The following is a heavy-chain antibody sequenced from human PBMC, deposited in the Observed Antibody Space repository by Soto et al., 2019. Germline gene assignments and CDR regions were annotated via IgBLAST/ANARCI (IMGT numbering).Heavy chain of an antibody. D-gene: IGHD6-13*01. CDR1: GGSFSGYY. CDR2: INHSGST. J-gene: IGHJ6*02. CDR3: ARGRMRQLIYYYYYGMDV. V-gene: IGHV4-34*01. Sequence: SETLSLTCAVYGGSFSGYYWSWIRQPPGKGLEWIGEINHSGSTNYNPSLKSRVTISVDTSKNQFSLKLSSVTAADTAVYYCARGRMRQLIYYYYYGMDVWGQGTTVTVSS.